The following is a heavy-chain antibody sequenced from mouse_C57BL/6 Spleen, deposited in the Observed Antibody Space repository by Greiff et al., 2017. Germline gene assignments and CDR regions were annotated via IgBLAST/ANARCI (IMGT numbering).Heavy chain of an antibody. CDR1: GFTFSSYA. CDR3: ARDENYGSSYAMDY. V-gene: IGHV5-4*01. CDR2: ISDGGSYT. Sequence: EVKLMESGGGLVKPGGSLKLSCAASGFTFSSYAMSWVRQTPEKRLEWVATISDGGSYTYYPDNVKGRFTISRDNAKNNLYLQMSHLKSEDTAMYYCARDENYGSSYAMDYWGQGTSVTVSS. J-gene: IGHJ4*01. D-gene: IGHD1-1*01.